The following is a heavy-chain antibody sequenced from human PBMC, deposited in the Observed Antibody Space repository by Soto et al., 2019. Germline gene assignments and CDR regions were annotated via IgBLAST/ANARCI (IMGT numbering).Heavy chain of an antibody. J-gene: IGHJ3*02. Sequence: GSLRLSCAASGFTFSSYGMHWVRQAPGKGLEWVAVIWYDGSNKYYADSVKGRFTISRDNSKNTLYLQMNSLRAEDTAVYYCARDFHYYYYDSSGYYDPAGDAFDIWGQGTMVTVSS. V-gene: IGHV3-33*01. CDR3: ARDFHYYYYDSSGYYDPAGDAFDI. CDR2: IWYDGSNK. D-gene: IGHD3-22*01. CDR1: GFTFSSYG.